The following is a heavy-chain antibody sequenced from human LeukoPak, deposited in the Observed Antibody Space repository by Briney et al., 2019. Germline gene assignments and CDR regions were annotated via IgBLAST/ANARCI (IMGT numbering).Heavy chain of an antibody. D-gene: IGHD5-18*01. J-gene: IGHJ4*02. CDR2: AGWAGGTT. Sequence: GGSLRLSCATSGFNFDRYTIHWVRQAPGKGLEWVSLAGWAGGTTYYSDSVRGRFTISRDSGKNSVYLQMNSLTTDDTAFYFCAKELDTMFFDYWGEGALVTVSS. CDR1: GFNFDRYT. CDR3: AKELDTMFFDY. V-gene: IGHV3-43*01.